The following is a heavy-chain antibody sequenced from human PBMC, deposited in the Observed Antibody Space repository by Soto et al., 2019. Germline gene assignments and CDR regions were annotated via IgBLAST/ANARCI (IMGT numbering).Heavy chain of an antibody. CDR2: INAGNGNT. J-gene: IGHJ6*02. D-gene: IGHD2-8*01. Sequence: ASVKVSCKASGYTFTSYAMHWVRQAPGQRLEWMGWINAGNGNTKYSQKFQGRVTITRDTSASTAYMELSSLRSEDTAVYYCARAXIVLMVYARLYYYGMDVWGQGTTVTVSS. CDR3: ARAXIVLMVYARLYYYGMDV. CDR1: GYTFTSYA. V-gene: IGHV1-3*01.